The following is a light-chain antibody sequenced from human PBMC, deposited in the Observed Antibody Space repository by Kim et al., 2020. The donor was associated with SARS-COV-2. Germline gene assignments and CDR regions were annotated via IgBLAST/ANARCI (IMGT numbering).Light chain of an antibody. J-gene: IGLJ3*02. V-gene: IGLV2-11*01. CDR3: CSAAGSNTWL. Sequence: QSVTISCTGTSSDVGRYNYVSWYQQHPGKAPKLMIYDVNERPSGVPDRFSGSKSGNTASLTISGLQAEDEADYYCCSAAGSNTWLFGGGTQLTVL. CDR2: DVN. CDR1: SSDVGRYNY.